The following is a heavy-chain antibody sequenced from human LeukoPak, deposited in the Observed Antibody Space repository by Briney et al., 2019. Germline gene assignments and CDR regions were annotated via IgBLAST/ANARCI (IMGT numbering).Heavy chain of an antibody. Sequence: PETPSLTRSISVGSLSSSSYYWGCISHPTEKWLEWIGRFYYSGTTYYNPSLKGRVTLSVDTYKNEFSLCLRSVTAADTAVYDCASTAGIAVAGSRQYFDYWGQGMLVTVSP. CDR3: ASTAGIAVAGSRQYFDY. J-gene: IGHJ4*02. CDR2: FYYSGTT. V-gene: IGHV4-39*01. D-gene: IGHD6-19*01. CDR1: VGSLSSSSYY.